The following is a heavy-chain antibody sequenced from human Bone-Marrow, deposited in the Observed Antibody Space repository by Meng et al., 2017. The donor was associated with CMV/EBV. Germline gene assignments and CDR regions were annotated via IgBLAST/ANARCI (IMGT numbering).Heavy chain of an antibody. J-gene: IGHJ3*02. Sequence: GESLKISCAASGFSFSSYLMTWVRQAPGKGLEWVSSISSSSSYIYYADSVKGRFTISRDNAKNSLYLQMNSLRAEDTAVYYCARSGLGATTVNAFDIWGQGTMVTVSS. D-gene: IGHD1-26*01. CDR1: GFSFSSYL. CDR2: ISSSSSYI. V-gene: IGHV3-21*01. CDR3: ARSGLGATTVNAFDI.